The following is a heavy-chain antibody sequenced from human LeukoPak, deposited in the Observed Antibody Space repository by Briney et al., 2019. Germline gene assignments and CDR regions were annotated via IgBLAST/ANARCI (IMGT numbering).Heavy chain of an antibody. J-gene: IGHJ3*02. CDR1: GLTSISYL. CDR3: VKDRTGGRVAFDI. CDR2: ISSNGRST. V-gene: IGHV3-64D*09. D-gene: IGHD1-14*01. Sequence: GGSLRLPFPPSGLTSISYLMHWVGPPPGKGLEYVSAISSNGRSTYYADSVKGRFTISRDNSQNTLYLQMSSLRAEDTAVYYCVKDRTGGRVAFDIWGQGTMVTVSS.